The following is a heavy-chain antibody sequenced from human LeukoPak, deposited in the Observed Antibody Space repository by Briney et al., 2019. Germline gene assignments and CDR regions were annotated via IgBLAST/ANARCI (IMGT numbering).Heavy chain of an antibody. CDR2: ISSTSRSYI. J-gene: IGHJ6*03. CDR1: GFTFSSYN. V-gene: IGHV3-21*01. CDR3: AREHSGYDFPGRDYYYMDV. D-gene: IGHD5-12*01. Sequence: GGSLRLSCAASGFTFSSYNMNWVRQAPGKGLEWVSSISSTSRSYIYYADSVKGRFTISRDNDKNSLYLQMNCLRAEDTAVYYCAREHSGYDFPGRDYYYMDVWGKGTTVTVSS.